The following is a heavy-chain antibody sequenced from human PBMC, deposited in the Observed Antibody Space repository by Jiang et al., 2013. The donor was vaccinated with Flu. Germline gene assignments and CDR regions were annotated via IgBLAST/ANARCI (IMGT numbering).Heavy chain of an antibody. D-gene: IGHD3-16*01. CDR3: AHRREDGYVWGSFDS. J-gene: IGHJ4*02. CDR2: IYWDDDK. Sequence: RALRSGLSLIYWDDDKRYSPSLKNRLTIIKDTSKNQVVLIMTNVDPVDTATYYCAHRREDGYVWGSFDSWGQGTLVTVSS. V-gene: IGHV2-5*02.